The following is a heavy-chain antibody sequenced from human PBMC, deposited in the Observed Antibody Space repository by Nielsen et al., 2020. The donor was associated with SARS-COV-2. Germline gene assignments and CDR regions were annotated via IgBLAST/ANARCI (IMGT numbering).Heavy chain of an antibody. CDR1: GYTLTELS. D-gene: IGHD2-8*01. V-gene: IGHV1-46*01. CDR3: ARDLNQYDFGMDV. CDR2: INPSGGSS. J-gene: IGHJ6*02. Sequence: VSVKVSCKVSGYTLTELSIHWVRQAPGQGLEWMGIINPSGGSSNYAQKFQGRVTMTRDSSTSTVYMELSSLKSEDTAVYYCARDLNQYDFGMDVWGQGTTVSVSS.